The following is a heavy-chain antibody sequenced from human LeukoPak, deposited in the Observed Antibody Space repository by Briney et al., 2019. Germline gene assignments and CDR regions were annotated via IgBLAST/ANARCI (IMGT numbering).Heavy chain of an antibody. CDR2: ISYDGSNK. CDR3: AKDRERWLQMEMPY. J-gene: IGHJ4*02. Sequence: PPGRSLRLSCAASGFTFSSYGMHWVRQAPGKGLEWVAVISYDGSNKYYADSVKGRFTISRDNSKNTLYLQMNSLRAEDTAVYYCAKDRERWLQMEMPYWGQGTLVTVSS. D-gene: IGHD5-24*01. V-gene: IGHV3-30*18. CDR1: GFTFSSYG.